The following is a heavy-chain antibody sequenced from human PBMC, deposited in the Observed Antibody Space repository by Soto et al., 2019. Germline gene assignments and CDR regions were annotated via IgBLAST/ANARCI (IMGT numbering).Heavy chain of an antibody. CDR2: ITPMVGTP. D-gene: IGHD3-22*01. J-gene: IGHJ4*02. V-gene: IGHV1-69*01. CDR1: GGTFRRYT. CDR3: ARDGTLYDSRAYYYLY. Sequence: QVQLVQSGAEVKKPGSSVKVSCKASGGTFRRYTITWVRQAPGQGLEWMGGITPMVGTPNYAQKFRGRVTITAEESTSPAYMELSFLRSEHTAMYFCARDGTLYDSRAYYYLYWGQATLVTVSS.